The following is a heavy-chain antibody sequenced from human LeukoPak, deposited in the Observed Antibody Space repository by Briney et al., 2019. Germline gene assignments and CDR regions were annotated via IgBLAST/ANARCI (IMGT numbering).Heavy chain of an antibody. J-gene: IGHJ5*02. D-gene: IGHD2-15*01. CDR3: ARGQLVVAATRNWFDP. Sequence: GGSLRLSCAASGFTVSSNYMSWVRQAPGKGLEWVSVIYSGGSIYYADSVKGRFTISRDNSKNTLYLQMNSLRAEDTAVYYCARGQLVVAATRNWFDPWGQGTLVTVSS. CDR1: GFTVSSNY. CDR2: IYSGGSI. V-gene: IGHV3-66*01.